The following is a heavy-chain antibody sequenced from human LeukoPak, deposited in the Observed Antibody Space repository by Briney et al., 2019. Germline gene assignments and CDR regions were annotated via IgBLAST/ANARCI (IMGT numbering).Heavy chain of an antibody. CDR1: GGSISGYY. Sequence: KASETLSLTCTVSGGSISGYYWSWVRQPPGKGLEWIGYTYYRGTTNYNPSLKSRVTISVDTSKNQFSLKLRSVTAADTAVYYCARHVGYGNNWFDPWGQGTPVTVSS. CDR3: ARHVGYGNNWFDP. J-gene: IGHJ5*02. CDR2: TYYRGTT. V-gene: IGHV4-59*08. D-gene: IGHD5-18*01.